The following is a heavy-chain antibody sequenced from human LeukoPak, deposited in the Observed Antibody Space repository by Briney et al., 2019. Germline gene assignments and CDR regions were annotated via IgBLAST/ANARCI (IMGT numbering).Heavy chain of an antibody. V-gene: IGHV3-30*01. CDR1: GFTFSSYA. Sequence: GRSLRLSCAASGFTFSSYAMHWVRQAPDKGLEWVAVISYDGSNKYYADSVKGRFTISRDNSKNTLYLQMNSLRAEDTAVYYCASPSPCSSTSCLWYFDYWGQGTLVTVSS. CDR2: ISYDGSNK. D-gene: IGHD2-2*01. J-gene: IGHJ4*02. CDR3: ASPSPCSSTSCLWYFDY.